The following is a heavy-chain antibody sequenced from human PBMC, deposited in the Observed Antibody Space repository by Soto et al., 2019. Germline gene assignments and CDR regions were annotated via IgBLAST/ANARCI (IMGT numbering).Heavy chain of an antibody. J-gene: IGHJ5*02. CDR2: IYWNDDN. Sequence: QITLKESGPTLVKPTQTLTLSCTFSGFSLSTTAVGVAWIRQPPGKALEWLALIYWNDDNRYSPSLKSRLTITKDTSKNQVILTLINVDPVDTATYYGVHTSGWLHRTWGPGTLVTVSS. D-gene: IGHD5-12*01. V-gene: IGHV2-5*01. CDR1: GFSLSTTAVG. CDR3: VHTSGWLHRT.